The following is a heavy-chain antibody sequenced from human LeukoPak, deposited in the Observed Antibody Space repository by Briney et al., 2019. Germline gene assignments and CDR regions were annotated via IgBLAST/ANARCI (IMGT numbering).Heavy chain of an antibody. V-gene: IGHV4-59*01. J-gene: IGHJ4*02. D-gene: IGHD2-15*01. Sequence: SETLSLTSTVSGGSISSYYWSWIRQPPGKGLEWIGYIYYSGSTNYNPSLKSRVTISVDTSKNQFSLKLSSVTAADTAVYYCARVIPPLGYCSGGSCYSYYFDYWGQGTLVTVSS. CDR1: GGSISSYY. CDR2: IYYSGST. CDR3: ARVIPPLGYCSGGSCYSYYFDY.